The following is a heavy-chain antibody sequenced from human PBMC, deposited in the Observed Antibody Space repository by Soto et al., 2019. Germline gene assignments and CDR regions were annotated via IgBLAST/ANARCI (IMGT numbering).Heavy chain of an antibody. CDR3: ARGGSGSWGRLLYYGMDF. J-gene: IGHJ6*02. CDR1: GYTFTSYG. CDR2: ISAYNGST. V-gene: IGHV1-18*04. Sequence: QVQLVQSGAEVKKPGASVKVSCKASGYTFTSYGISWVRQAPGQGLAWMGWISAYNGSTNYAQKLQGRVTMTTDTSSSTAYMELRSVRSDVTAVYYCARGGSGSWGRLLYYGMDFWGQGTTVTVSS. D-gene: IGHD1-26*01.